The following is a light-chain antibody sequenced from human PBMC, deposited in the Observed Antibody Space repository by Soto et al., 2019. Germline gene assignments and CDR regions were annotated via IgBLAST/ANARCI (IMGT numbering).Light chain of an antibody. J-gene: IGKJ2*01. CDR2: DAS. Sequence: DIQMTQSPSSLSASVGDRVTITCQASQDITNYLNWYQQKPGKAPKLLIYDASNLETGVPSRFSVSGSGTDFTFTITSLQPEDFATYYCQQYATVPPSCGQGTKLDIK. CDR3: QQYATVPPS. V-gene: IGKV1-33*01. CDR1: QDITNY.